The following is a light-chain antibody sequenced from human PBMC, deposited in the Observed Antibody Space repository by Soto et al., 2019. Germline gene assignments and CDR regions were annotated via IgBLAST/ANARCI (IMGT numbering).Light chain of an antibody. V-gene: IGKV3-20*01. CDR1: QSVSNNY. CDR2: GAS. J-gene: IGKJ1*01. Sequence: EIVLTQSPGTLSLSPGERATLSCMASQSVSNNYLAWYQQKPGQAPRLLIYGASSRATGIPDRFSGSGSGTDFTLTISSLQPDDFATYYCQHYNSYWTFGPGTKVDIK. CDR3: QHYNSYWT.